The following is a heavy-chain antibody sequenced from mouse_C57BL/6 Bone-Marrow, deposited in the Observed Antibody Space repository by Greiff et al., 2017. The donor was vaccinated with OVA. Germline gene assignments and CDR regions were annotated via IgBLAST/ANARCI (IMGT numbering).Heavy chain of an antibody. CDR1: GYTFTSYW. J-gene: IGHJ4*01. D-gene: IGHD1-1*01. CDR3: ARGDYYGSSSMDY. Sequence: QVQLQQPGAELVKPGASVKLSCKASGYTFTSYWMQWVKQRPGQGLEWIGEIDPSDSYTNYNQKFKGKATLTVDKSSSTAYMQLSSLTSEDSAVYYCARGDYYGSSSMDYWGQGTSVTVSS. V-gene: IGHV1-50*01. CDR2: IDPSDSYT.